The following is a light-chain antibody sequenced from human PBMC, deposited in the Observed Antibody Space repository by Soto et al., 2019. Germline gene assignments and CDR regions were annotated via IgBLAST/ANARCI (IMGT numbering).Light chain of an antibody. Sequence: EIVLTRSPGTLSLSPGEIFPLSCRASQSVSSRLAWYHQKPGQSPRLLIYGASTRATGIPARLSGSGSGTEFTLTISSMKSEDFGLYYCHQYNNFWTFGQGTQVDI. CDR3: HQYNNFWT. J-gene: IGKJ1*01. CDR1: QSVSSR. CDR2: GAS. V-gene: IGKV3-15*01.